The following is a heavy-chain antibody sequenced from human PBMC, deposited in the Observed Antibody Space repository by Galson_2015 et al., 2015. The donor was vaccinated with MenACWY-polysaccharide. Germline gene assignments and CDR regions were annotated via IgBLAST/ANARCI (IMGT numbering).Heavy chain of an antibody. V-gene: IGHV1-8*01. Sequence: SVKVSCKASGYTFGSRAINWVRQATGQGLEWMGWMNPNSGNTGYAQKFKGRVTMTRNTSITTAYMELSSLRSEDTAVYYCARGSHYSYYYMDVWGKGTTVIVSS. J-gene: IGHJ6*03. CDR1: GYTFGSRA. CDR3: ARGSHYSYYYMDV. CDR2: MNPNSGNT.